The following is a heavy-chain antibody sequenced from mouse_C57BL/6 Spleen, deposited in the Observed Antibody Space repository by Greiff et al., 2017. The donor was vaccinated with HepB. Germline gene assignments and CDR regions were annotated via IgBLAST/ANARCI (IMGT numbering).Heavy chain of an antibody. Sequence: QVQLQQSGAELVKPGASVKLSCKASGYTFTSYWMHWVKQRPGQGLEWIGMIHPNSGSTNYNEKFKSKATLTVAKSSSTAYMQLSSLTSEDSAVYYCAREVVARYFDYWGQGTTLTVSS. J-gene: IGHJ2*01. V-gene: IGHV1-64*01. CDR3: AREVVARYFDY. CDR2: IHPNSGST. CDR1: GYTFTSYW. D-gene: IGHD1-3*01.